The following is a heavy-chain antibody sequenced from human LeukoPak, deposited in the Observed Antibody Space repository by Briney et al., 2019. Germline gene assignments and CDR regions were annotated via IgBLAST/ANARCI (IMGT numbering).Heavy chain of an antibody. CDR1: GYTFSGYY. Sequence: ASVKVSCKASGYTFSGYYIHWVRQAPGQGLEWVGWINPNSGGTNYAQKFQGRVTMTRDTSISTSYMELSSLTSDDTAVYNCARASLASAGTRFWGQGTLVTVSS. CDR3: ARASLASAGTRF. D-gene: IGHD6-13*01. CDR2: INPNSGGT. J-gene: IGHJ4*02. V-gene: IGHV1-2*02.